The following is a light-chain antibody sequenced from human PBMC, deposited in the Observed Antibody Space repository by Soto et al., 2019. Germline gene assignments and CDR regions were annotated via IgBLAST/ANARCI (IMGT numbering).Light chain of an antibody. CDR3: QQFYITPWT. CDR2: WAS. Sequence: SCESSQSVLYRSNYKSYLSWYQQKPGQPPRLLIYWASMRESGVPDRFSGSGSGTYFTLTISSLQAEDVAVYYCQQFYITPWTFGQGTKVEIK. J-gene: IGKJ1*01. CDR1: QSVLYRSNYKSY. V-gene: IGKV4-1*01.